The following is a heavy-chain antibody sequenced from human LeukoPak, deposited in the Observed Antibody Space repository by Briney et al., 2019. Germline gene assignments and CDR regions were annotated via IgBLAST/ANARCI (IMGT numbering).Heavy chain of an antibody. Sequence: SETLSLTCTVSGDSISSHSWSWIRLPPGKGLEWIGYIHSSGSTSYSPSLESRVTITRDMSKNQFSLKMTAVTAADTAVYYCALRGYGSGDYWGQGTLVTVSS. V-gene: IGHV4-59*11. CDR2: IHSSGST. D-gene: IGHD3-10*01. CDR1: GDSISSHS. J-gene: IGHJ4*02. CDR3: ALRGYGSGDY.